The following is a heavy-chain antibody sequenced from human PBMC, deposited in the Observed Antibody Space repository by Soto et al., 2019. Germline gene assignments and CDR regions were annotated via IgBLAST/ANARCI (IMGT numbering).Heavy chain of an antibody. CDR1: GGSFSGYY. D-gene: IGHD2-15*01. CDR2: INHSGST. J-gene: IGHJ4*02. CDR3: ARMLYCSGGSCYSGFDY. V-gene: IGHV4-34*01. Sequence: SETLSLTCAVYGGSFSGYYWSWIRQPPGKGLEWIGEINHSGSTNYNPSLKSRVTISVDTSKNQFSLKLSSVTAADTAVYYCARMLYCSGGSCYSGFDYWGQGTLVTVSS.